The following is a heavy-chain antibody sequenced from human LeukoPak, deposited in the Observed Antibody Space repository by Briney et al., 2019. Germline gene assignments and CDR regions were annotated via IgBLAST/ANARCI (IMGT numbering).Heavy chain of an antibody. J-gene: IGHJ4*02. V-gene: IGHV3-66*01. CDR3: ARASSAAAGYYFDY. CDR2: IYSGGTT. D-gene: IGHD6-13*01. Sequence: QSGGSLRLSCAASGFTVTSNYMSWVRQAPGKGLEWVSVIYSGGTTYYADSVKGRFTISRDNSKNTLYLQMNSLRAEDTALYYCARASSAAAGYYFDYWGQGTLVTVSS. CDR1: GFTVTSNY.